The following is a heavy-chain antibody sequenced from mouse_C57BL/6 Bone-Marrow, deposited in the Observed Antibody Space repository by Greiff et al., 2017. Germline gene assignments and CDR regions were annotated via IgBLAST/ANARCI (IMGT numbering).Heavy chain of an antibody. D-gene: IGHD1-1*01. CDR1: GFNIKDYY. Sequence: EVQLQQSGAELVKPGASVKLSCTASGFNIKDYYMHWVKQRTEQGLEWIGRIDPEDGETKYAPKFPGKDTITADTSSNTAYLQLSSLTSEDTAVYYCAREDYYGSLDVWGTGTTVTVSS. J-gene: IGHJ1*03. V-gene: IGHV14-2*01. CDR2: IDPEDGET. CDR3: AREDYYGSLDV.